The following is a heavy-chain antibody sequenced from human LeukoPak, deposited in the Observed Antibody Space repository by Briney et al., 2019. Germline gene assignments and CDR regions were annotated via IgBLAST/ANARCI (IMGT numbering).Heavy chain of an antibody. Sequence: QSGGSLRLSCGASGFTFDDYWMSWVRQAPGQGLEWVANINQDGSEKYYLDSAKGRFTISRDNARNSLYLQVNSLRAEDTAVYYCARAFYSRFDFWGQGTLVTVSS. V-gene: IGHV3-7*01. D-gene: IGHD2-15*01. CDR1: GFTFDDYW. CDR3: ARAFYSRFDF. J-gene: IGHJ4*02. CDR2: INQDGSEK.